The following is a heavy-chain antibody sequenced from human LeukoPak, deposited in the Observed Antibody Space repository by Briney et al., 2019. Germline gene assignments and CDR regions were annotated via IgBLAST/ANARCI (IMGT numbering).Heavy chain of an antibody. CDR3: ARGVGNYRYYFDF. CDR2: IKKDGSEK. CDR1: GFTFSSYW. V-gene: IGHV3-7*01. Sequence: GGSLRLSCAASGFTFSSYWMSWVRQAPGKGLEWVANIKKDGSEKYYVDSVKGRFTISRDNGKNSLYLQMNSLRAEDTAVYYCARGVGNYRYYFDFWGQGTLVTVSS. J-gene: IGHJ4*02. D-gene: IGHD3-22*01.